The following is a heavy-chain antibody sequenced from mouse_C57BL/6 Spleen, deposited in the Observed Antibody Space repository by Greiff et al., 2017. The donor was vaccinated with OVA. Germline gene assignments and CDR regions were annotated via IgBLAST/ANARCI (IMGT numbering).Heavy chain of an antibody. CDR1: GFTFSSYG. Sequence: DVHLVESGGDLVKPGGSLKLSCAASGFTFSSYGMSWVRQTPDKRLEWVATISSGGSYTYYPDSVKGRFTISRDNAKNTLYLQMSSLKSEDTAMYYCARLTTDWYFDVWGTGTTVTVSS. D-gene: IGHD2-13*01. J-gene: IGHJ1*03. CDR3: ARLTTDWYFDV. CDR2: ISSGGSYT. V-gene: IGHV5-6*01.